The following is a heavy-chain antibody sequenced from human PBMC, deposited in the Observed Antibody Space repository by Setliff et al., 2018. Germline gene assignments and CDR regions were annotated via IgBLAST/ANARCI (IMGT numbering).Heavy chain of an antibody. Sequence: PSETLSLTCSVSGGIIYDHWWTWIRQPAGAGLEWIGRIYSDGSADYNPSLRSRVTISVDKSKNQFFLKLTSMTAADTALYFCARERQGGFLEWAPFDSWGQGVVVIVSS. V-gene: IGHV4-4*07. CDR3: ARERQGGFLEWAPFDS. CDR1: GGIIYDHW. D-gene: IGHD3-3*01. CDR2: IYSDGSA. J-gene: IGHJ4*02.